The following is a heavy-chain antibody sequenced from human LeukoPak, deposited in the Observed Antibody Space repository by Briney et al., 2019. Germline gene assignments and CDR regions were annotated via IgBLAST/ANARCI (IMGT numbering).Heavy chain of an antibody. Sequence: PSETLSLTCTVSGGSISSYYWSWIRQPPGKGLEWIGYIYYSGSTNYKPSLKSRVTISVDTSKNQFSLKLSSVTAADTAVYYCARDFSSSGWWDFDYWGQGTLVTVSS. CDR3: ARDFSSSGWWDFDY. CDR2: IYYSGST. D-gene: IGHD6-19*01. CDR1: GGSISSYY. J-gene: IGHJ4*02. V-gene: IGHV4-59*01.